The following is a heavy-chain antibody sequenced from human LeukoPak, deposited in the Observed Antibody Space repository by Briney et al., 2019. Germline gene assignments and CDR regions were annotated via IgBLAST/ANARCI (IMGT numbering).Heavy chain of an antibody. Sequence: GEFLKISCEASGYTFAKSWIGWVRQMPGQGLEWMGIIYPGDSDTRYSPSFQGQVTISADKSISTAYLQWSSLKASDTAMYYCARQYGQLFDYWGQGTLVTVSS. J-gene: IGHJ4*02. CDR3: ARQYGQLFDY. D-gene: IGHD6-13*01. V-gene: IGHV5-51*01. CDR1: GYTFAKSW. CDR2: IYPGDSDT.